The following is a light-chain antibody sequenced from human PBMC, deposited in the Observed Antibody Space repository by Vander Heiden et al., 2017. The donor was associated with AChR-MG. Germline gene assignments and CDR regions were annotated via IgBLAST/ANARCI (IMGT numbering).Light chain of an antibody. J-gene: IGLJ2*01. CDR2: HVS. Sequence: QSALTQPASVSGSPGQSITISCTGTISDVGTYHLVSWYQQPPGKAPKPLRYHVSRRPSGVSNRFSGTKSGNTASLTISGLQEEDEADYYCCTDAGRSTLVFGGGTKLTDL. V-gene: IGLV2-23*02. CDR3: CTDAGRSTLV. CDR1: ISDVGTYHL.